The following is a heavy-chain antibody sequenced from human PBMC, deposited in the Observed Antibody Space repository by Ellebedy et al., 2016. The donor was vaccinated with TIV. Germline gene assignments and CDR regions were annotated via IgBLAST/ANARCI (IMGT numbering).Heavy chain of an antibody. J-gene: IGHJ6*02. CDR3: ARTYYDILTGSSYYGMDV. CDR1: GGSFSGYY. CDR2: INHSGST. D-gene: IGHD3-9*01. V-gene: IGHV4-34*01. Sequence: SETLSLTCAVYGGSFSGYYWSWIRQPPGKGLEWIGEINHSGSTNYNPSLKSRVTVSVDTSKNQFSLKLSSVTAADTAVYYCARTYYDILTGSSYYGMDVWGQGTTVTVSS.